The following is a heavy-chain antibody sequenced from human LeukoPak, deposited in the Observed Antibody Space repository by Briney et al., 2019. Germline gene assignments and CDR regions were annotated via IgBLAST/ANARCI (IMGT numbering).Heavy chain of an antibody. CDR1: GFTFSTYG. Sequence: PGGSLRLSCAASGFTFSTYGMSWVRQAPGKGLEWVSGISGSGGSRFYTDSVKGRFTISGDNSKNTLYLQMNSLRAEDTAVYYCARTYDSSGYYYDWYFDLWGRGTLVTVSS. V-gene: IGHV3-23*01. CDR3: ARTYDSSGYYYDWYFDL. CDR2: ISGSGGSR. J-gene: IGHJ2*01. D-gene: IGHD3-22*01.